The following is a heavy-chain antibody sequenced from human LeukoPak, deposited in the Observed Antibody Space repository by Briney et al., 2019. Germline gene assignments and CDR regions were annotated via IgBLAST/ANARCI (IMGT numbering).Heavy chain of an antibody. CDR3: AMSIAAAGSPCFDY. CDR2: ISSSSSYI. V-gene: IGHV3-21*01. CDR1: GFTFSSYS. J-gene: IGHJ4*02. D-gene: IGHD6-13*01. Sequence: GGSLRLSRAASGFTFSSYSMNWVRQAPGKGLGWVSSISSSSSYIYYADSVKGRFTISRDNAKNSLYLQMNSLRAEDTAVYYCAMSIAAAGSPCFDYWGQGTLVTVSS.